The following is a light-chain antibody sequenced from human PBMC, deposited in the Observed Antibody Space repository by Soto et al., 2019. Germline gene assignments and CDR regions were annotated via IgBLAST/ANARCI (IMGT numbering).Light chain of an antibody. Sequence: EIVMTQSPATLSVSPGERATLSCRASQSVSSNLAWYQQKPGQAPRLLIYGASTRATGIPARFSGSGSGTEFTLTISSLEPEDFAVYYCQHRGNWTFGPGTKVDIK. CDR2: GAS. CDR3: QHRGNWT. CDR1: QSVSSN. J-gene: IGKJ3*01. V-gene: IGKV3-15*01.